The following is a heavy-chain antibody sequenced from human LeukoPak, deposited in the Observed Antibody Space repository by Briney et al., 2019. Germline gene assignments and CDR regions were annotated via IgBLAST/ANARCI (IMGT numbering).Heavy chain of an antibody. D-gene: IGHD6-6*01. J-gene: IGHJ4*02. CDR1: GGIFSSYA. Sequence: SVKVSCKASGGIFSSYAISWVRQAPGQGLEWMGGIIPIFGTANYAQKFQGRVTITADESTSTAYMELSSLRSEDTAVYYCARGAVAARPPVYYFDYWGQGTLVTVSS. CDR2: IIPIFGTA. V-gene: IGHV1-69*13. CDR3: ARGAVAARPPVYYFDY.